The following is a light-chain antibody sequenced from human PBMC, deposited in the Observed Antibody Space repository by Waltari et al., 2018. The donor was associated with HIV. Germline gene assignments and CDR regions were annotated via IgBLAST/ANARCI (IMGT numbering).Light chain of an antibody. CDR2: SNN. CDR1: SSNIGSNI. CDR3: AAWDESLNAWV. Sequence: QSVLTQPPSASRTPGQRLSISCSGSSSNIGSNIVNCYQQLPGTAPKLLIYSNNQRPSGVPDRFSGSKSGTSASLAISGLKSEDEADYYCAAWDESLNAWVFGGGTKLTVL. V-gene: IGLV1-44*01. J-gene: IGLJ3*02.